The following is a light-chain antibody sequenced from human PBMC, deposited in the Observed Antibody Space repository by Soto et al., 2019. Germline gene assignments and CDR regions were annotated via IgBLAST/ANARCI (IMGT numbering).Light chain of an antibody. V-gene: IGKV3-11*01. J-gene: IGKJ4*01. CDR3: QQRSNWPLT. CDR1: QSVSSY. Sequence: EIVLTQFPATLSLSPGDGATLSCRASQSVSSYLAWYQQKRGQPPRLLIYDSSNRATGIPARFSGSGSGTDFSLIISRLEPEDFAVYYCQQRSNWPLTFGGGTKVELK. CDR2: DSS.